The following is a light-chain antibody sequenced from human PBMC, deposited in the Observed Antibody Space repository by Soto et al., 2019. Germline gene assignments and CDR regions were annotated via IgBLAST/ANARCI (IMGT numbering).Light chain of an antibody. CDR1: QTIRFF. J-gene: IGKJ4*01. V-gene: IGKV1-39*01. CDR2: AAS. Sequence: DIPMTQSPSSLSASVGDTVTITCRASQTIRFFLNCYQQKPGQAPILLISAASSLQGGFPSRFSGSGSGTAVTLPITGLQTGDLGTYYCQQSYCVTPLTLIGRTKVEI. CDR3: QQSYCVTPLT.